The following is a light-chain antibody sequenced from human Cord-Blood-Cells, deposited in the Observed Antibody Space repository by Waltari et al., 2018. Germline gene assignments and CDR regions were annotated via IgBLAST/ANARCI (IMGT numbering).Light chain of an antibody. CDR2: EGS. Sequence: QSALTQPASVSGSPGQSITISCTGTSSDVGSYNLVSWYQQHPSKAPKLNLYEGSKRPSGVSKRFSGSKSGNTASLTISGLQAEDEADYYCCSYAGSSTWVFGGGTKLTVL. J-gene: IGLJ3*02. CDR1: SSDVGSYNL. CDR3: CSYAGSSTWV. V-gene: IGLV2-23*01.